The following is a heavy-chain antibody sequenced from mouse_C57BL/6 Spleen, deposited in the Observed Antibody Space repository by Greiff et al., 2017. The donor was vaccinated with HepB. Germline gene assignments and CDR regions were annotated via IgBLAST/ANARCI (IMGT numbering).Heavy chain of an antibody. V-gene: IGHV1-18*01. J-gene: IGHJ4*01. CDR3: ARWAVVANYYAMDY. Sequence: EVQRVESGPELVKPGASVKIPCKASGYTFTDYNMDWVKQSHGKSLEWIGDINPNNGGTIYNQKFKGKATLTVDKSSSTAYMELRSLTSEDTAVYYCARWAVVANYYAMDYWGQGTSVTVSS. CDR2: INPNNGGT. CDR1: GYTFTDYN. D-gene: IGHD1-1*01.